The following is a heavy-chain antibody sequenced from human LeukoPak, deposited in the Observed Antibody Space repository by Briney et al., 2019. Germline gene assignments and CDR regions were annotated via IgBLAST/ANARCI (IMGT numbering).Heavy chain of an antibody. Sequence: ASVKVSCKAFGYTFTSYAMNWVRQAPGQGLEWMGWINTNTGNPTYAQGFTGRFVFSLDTSVSTAYLQISSLKAEDTAVYYCTRVDTSNWFRYDFWGQGTLVTVSS. J-gene: IGHJ4*02. D-gene: IGHD6-13*01. CDR3: TRVDTSNWFRYDF. CDR2: INTNTGNP. V-gene: IGHV7-4-1*02. CDR1: GYTFTSYA.